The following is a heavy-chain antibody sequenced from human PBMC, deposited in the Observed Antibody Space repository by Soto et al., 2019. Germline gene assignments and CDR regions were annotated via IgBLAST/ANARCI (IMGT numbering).Heavy chain of an antibody. D-gene: IGHD2-15*01. CDR3: SCEYGSSPPPAF. CDR1: GFTFSNYN. CDR2: ITTTGSSI. Sequence: GGSLRLSCAASGFTFSNYNMYWVRQAPGKGLEWVSSITTTGSSIFYADSVRGRFTISRDNANNSLYLQMSSLTADDTAVYFCSCEYGSSPPPAFWGQGTLVTVSS. J-gene: IGHJ4*02. V-gene: IGHV3-21*01.